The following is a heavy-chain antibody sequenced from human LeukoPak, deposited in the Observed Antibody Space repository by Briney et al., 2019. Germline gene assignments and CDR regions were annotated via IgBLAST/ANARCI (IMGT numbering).Heavy chain of an antibody. V-gene: IGHV4-61*03. Sequence: SETLSLTCTASGGPVSSGSYCWSWIRQPPGKRPEWIGYICDTGSIDHNPSLKSRVTISVDTSKNHFSLKLSSVTAADTAVYYCARSSVQFGTATHFDSWGRGTLVTVSS. CDR2: ICDTGSI. CDR1: GGPVSSGSYC. D-gene: IGHD3-10*01. CDR3: ARSSVQFGTATHFDS. J-gene: IGHJ4*02.